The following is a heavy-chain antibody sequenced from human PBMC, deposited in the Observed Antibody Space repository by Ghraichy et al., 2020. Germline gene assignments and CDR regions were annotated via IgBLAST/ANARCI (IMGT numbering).Heavy chain of an antibody. Sequence: GESLNISCPASGFTVSSNYMSWVRQAPGKGLEWVSVIYSGGSTYYADSVKGRFTISRDNSKNTLYLQMNSLRAEDTAVYYCASIPARMYSSSWYFHYWGQGTLVTVSS. D-gene: IGHD6-13*01. J-gene: IGHJ4*02. CDR2: IYSGGST. CDR1: GFTVSSNY. V-gene: IGHV3-53*01. CDR3: ASIPARMYSSSWYFHY.